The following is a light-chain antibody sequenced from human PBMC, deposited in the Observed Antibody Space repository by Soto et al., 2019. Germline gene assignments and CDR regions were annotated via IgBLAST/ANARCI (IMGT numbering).Light chain of an antibody. CDR2: AAS. CDR3: QNYNSAPRT. V-gene: IGKV1-27*01. Sequence: DIQMTQSPSSLSASIGDRVTISCRASQGISNDLAWYQQKPGKVPYLLIYAASTSHSGVPSRFRGGGSGTDFTLTISSLQPEDVATYYCQNYNSAPRTFGQGTKVDIK. CDR1: QGISND. J-gene: IGKJ1*01.